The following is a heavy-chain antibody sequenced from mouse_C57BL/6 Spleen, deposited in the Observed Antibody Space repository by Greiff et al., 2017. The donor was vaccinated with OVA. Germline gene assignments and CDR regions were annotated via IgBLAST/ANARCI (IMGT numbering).Heavy chain of an antibody. Sequence: DVQLVESGGGLVKPGGSLKLSCAASGFTFSDYGMHWVRQAPEKGLEWVAYISSGSSTIYYADTVKGRFTISRDNAKNTLFLQMTSLRSEDTAMYYCARHPYAMDYWGQGTSVTVSS. CDR3: ARHPYAMDY. CDR1: GFTFSDYG. J-gene: IGHJ4*01. CDR2: ISSGSSTI. V-gene: IGHV5-17*01.